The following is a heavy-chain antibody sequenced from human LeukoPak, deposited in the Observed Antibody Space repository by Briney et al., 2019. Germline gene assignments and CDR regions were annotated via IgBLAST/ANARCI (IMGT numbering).Heavy chain of an antibody. D-gene: IGHD6-19*01. CDR1: GGSISSSSYY. V-gene: IGHV4-39*01. CDR2: IYYSGST. CDR3: AVRPGIAVAGTVEFDY. J-gene: IGHJ4*02. Sequence: SETLSLTCTVSGGSISSSSYYLGWIRQPPGKGLEWIGSIYYSGSTYYNPSLKSRVAISVDTSKNQFSLKLSSVTAADTAVYYCAVRPGIAVAGTVEFDYWGQGTLVTVSS.